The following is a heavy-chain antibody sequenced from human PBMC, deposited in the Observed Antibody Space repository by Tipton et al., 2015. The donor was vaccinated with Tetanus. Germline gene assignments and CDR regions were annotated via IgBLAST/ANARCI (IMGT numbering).Heavy chain of an antibody. CDR3: AKKYCSGSSCYSIDY. V-gene: IGHV3-23*01. J-gene: IGHJ4*02. Sequence: SLRLSCAASGFTFSSHAMIWVRQAPGKGLECVSGISGSGGSTYYAYSVKGRLTISRDNSKNTLYLQMNSLRAEDTAVYYCAKKYCSGSSCYSIDYWGQGTLVTVSS. D-gene: IGHD2-15*01. CDR1: GFTFSSHA. CDR2: ISGSGGST.